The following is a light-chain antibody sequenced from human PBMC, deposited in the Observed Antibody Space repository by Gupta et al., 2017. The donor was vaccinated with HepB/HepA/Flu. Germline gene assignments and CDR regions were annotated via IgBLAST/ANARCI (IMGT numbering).Light chain of an antibody. CDR1: NSNIGARYD. Sequence: QSFLTQPPSVSGAPGQRVTISCIGSNSNIGARYDVHWYKQIPGTAPNLLVYGDNYRPAGVPDRFSASRSGTAASLAITGLPEEEEADYYCQSYDSSMSVVFGGGTKLTVL. CDR3: QSYDSSMSVV. CDR2: GDN. J-gene: IGLJ2*01. V-gene: IGLV1-40*01.